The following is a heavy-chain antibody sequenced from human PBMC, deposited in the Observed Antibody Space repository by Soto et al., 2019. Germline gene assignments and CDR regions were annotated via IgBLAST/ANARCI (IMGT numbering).Heavy chain of an antibody. J-gene: IGHJ4*01. D-gene: IGHD2-15*01. V-gene: IGHV4-59*01. CDR3: ARDAGGPYDH. CDR2: IYYSGST. CDR1: GAPITINY. Sequence: SETLSLTCTVSGAPITINYWSWIRQAPGKGLEWIGYIYYSGSTTYNPSLKSRVTMSADTSKDQLYLKLNAVTAADTAVYHCARDAGGPYDHWGPGSIVTVSS.